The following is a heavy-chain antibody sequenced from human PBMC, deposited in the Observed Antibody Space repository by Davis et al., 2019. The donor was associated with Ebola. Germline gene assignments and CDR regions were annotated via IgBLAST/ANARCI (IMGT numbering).Heavy chain of an antibody. CDR2: VYPDVSDT. D-gene: IGHD1-1*01. CDR3: ARQAPTTSLPFDY. V-gene: IGHV5-51*01. J-gene: IGHJ4*02. Sequence: GESLKISCKGSGYSFPTYWIAWLRHMPGKGLEWLGSVYPDVSDTKYGPSFVGQITISVDKATNTAYLHWAALRASDTAIYFCARQAPTTSLPFDYWGQGTQVTVSS. CDR1: GYSFPTYW.